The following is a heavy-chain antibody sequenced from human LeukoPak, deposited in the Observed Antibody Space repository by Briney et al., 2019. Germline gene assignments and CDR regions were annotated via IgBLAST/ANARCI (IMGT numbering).Heavy chain of an antibody. V-gene: IGHV1-2*02. CDR1: GYTFTGYY. Sequence: ASVKVSCKASGYTFTGYYMHWVRQAPGQGLEWMGWINPNSGGTNYAQKFQGRVTMTRDTSISTAYMELSRLRSDDTAVYYCARLGYYDSSGQSTRDYWGQGTLVTVSS. CDR2: INPNSGGT. CDR3: ARLGYYDSSGQSTRDY. J-gene: IGHJ4*02. D-gene: IGHD3-22*01.